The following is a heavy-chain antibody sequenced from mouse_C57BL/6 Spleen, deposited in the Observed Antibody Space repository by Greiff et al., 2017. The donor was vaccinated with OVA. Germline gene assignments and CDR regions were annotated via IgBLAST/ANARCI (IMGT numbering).Heavy chain of an antibody. V-gene: IGHV5-17*01. CDR1: GFTFSDYG. CDR3: ARAPYYYGSSHWYFDV. Sequence: EVKLVESGGGLVKPGGSLKLSCAASGFTFSDYGMHWVRQAPEKGLEWVAYISSGSSTIYSADTVKGRFTISRDHAKNTLFLQMTSLRSEDTAMYYCARAPYYYGSSHWYFDVWGTGTTVTVSS. CDR2: ISSGSSTI. J-gene: IGHJ1*03. D-gene: IGHD1-1*01.